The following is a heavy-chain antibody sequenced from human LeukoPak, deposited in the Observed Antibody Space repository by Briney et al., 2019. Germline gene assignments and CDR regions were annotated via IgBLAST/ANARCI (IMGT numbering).Heavy chain of an antibody. CDR1: GFTFSSYA. J-gene: IGHJ4*02. CDR2: ISGSGGST. V-gene: IGHV3-23*01. D-gene: IGHD3-9*01. CDR3: ARAPYDILTGYSGYFDY. Sequence: PGGSLRLSCAASGFTFSSYAMGWVRQAPGKGLEWVSAISGSGGSTYYADSVKGRFTISRDNSKNTLYLQMNSLRAEDTAVYYCARAPYDILTGYSGYFDYWGQGTLVTVSS.